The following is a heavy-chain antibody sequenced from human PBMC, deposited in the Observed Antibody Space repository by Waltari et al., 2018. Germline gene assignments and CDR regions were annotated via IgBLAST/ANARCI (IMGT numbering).Heavy chain of an antibody. J-gene: IGHJ3*02. CDR2: ISYDGSNK. Sequence: QVQLVESGGGVVQPGRSLRLSCAASGFTFRSYAMHWVRQAPGTGLEWVAVISYDGSNKYYADSVKGRFTISRDNSKNTLYLQMNSLRAEDTAVYYCARDKMVQGVIRDDAFDIWGQGTMVTVSS. V-gene: IGHV3-30-3*01. D-gene: IGHD3-10*01. CDR3: ARDKMVQGVIRDDAFDI. CDR1: GFTFRSYA.